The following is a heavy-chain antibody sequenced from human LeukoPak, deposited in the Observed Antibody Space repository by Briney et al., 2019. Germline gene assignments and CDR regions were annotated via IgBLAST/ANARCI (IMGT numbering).Heavy chain of an antibody. Sequence: PGGSLRLSCAASGFPVSSYTMNWLRQSPGKGLEWVSSISGGSSYIYYADSVKGRFTISRDNAKNLLHLQMNSLRAEDTAVYYCAKKLWDCGGYYFDYWGLPGLVAVSS. CDR3: AKKLWDCGGYYFDY. D-gene: IGHD1-26*01. J-gene: IGHJ4*02. V-gene: IGHV3-21*01. CDR1: GFPVSSYT. CDR2: ISGGSSYI.